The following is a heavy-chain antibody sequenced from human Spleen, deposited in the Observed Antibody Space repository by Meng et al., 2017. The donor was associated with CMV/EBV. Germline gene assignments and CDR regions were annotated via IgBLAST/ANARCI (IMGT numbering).Heavy chain of an antibody. CDR1: GGAISSGSYY. Sequence: QGQLQRWGAGLVKPSRTLSLTCTVSGGAISSGSYYWSWIRQPAGKGLEWIGRIYTSGSTNYNPSLKSRVTISVDTSKNQFSLKLSSVTAADTAVYYCARGLAPLVWGQGTLVTVSS. CDR3: ARGLAPLV. V-gene: IGHV4-61*02. CDR2: IYTSGST. J-gene: IGHJ4*02. D-gene: IGHD3-16*02.